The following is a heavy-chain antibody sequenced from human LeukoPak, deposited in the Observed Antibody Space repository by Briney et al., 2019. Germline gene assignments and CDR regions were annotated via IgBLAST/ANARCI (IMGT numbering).Heavy chain of an antibody. CDR2: ISGSGGNT. Sequence: QTGGPLRLSCAASGFTSSIYVMSWVRQAPGKGLEWVSAISGSGGNTYYADSVKGRFTVPRDNSENTLYLQMNSLRAEDTAIYYCVKGPRGTSGYTHWGQGTLVTVSS. CDR1: GFTSSIYV. D-gene: IGHD3-22*01. CDR3: VKGPRGTSGYTH. V-gene: IGHV3-23*01. J-gene: IGHJ4*02.